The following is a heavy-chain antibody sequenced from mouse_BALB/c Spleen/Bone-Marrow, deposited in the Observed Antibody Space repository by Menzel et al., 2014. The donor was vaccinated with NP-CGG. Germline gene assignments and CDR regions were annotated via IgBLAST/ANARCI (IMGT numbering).Heavy chain of an antibody. Sequence: QVQLQQSGAELVMPGASVKMSCKASGYTFTDYWMHWVKQRPGQGLEWIGAIDTSDSYTSYNQRFKGKATLTVDESSSTAYMQLSSLTSEGSAVYYCARVGTTATFAYWGQGTLVTVSA. CDR2: IDTSDSYT. CDR3: ARVGTTATFAY. CDR1: GYTFTDYW. J-gene: IGHJ3*01. V-gene: IGHV1-69*01. D-gene: IGHD1-2*01.